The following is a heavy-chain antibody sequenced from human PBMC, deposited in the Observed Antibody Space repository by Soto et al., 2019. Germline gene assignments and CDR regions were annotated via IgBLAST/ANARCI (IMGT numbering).Heavy chain of an antibody. CDR2: ISYDGSNK. Sequence: QVQLVESGGGVVQPGRSLRLSCAASGFTFSSYAMHCVRQAPGKGLEWVAVISYDGSNKYYADSVKGRFTISRDNSKNTLYLQMNSLRAEDTAVYYCGRGMRKWLPLEYFQHWGQGTLVTVSS. V-gene: IGHV3-30-3*01. D-gene: IGHD6-19*01. J-gene: IGHJ1*01. CDR3: GRGMRKWLPLEYFQH. CDR1: GFTFSSYA.